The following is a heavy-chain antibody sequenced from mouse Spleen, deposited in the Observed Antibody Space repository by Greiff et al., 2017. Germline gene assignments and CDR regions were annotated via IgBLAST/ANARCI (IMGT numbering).Heavy chain of an antibody. Sequence: EVHLVESGGGLVQPGGSLKLSCAASGFTFSDYGMAWVRQAPRKGPEWVAFISNLAYSIYYADTVTGRFTISRENAKNTLYLEMSSLRSEDTAMYYCARHKDYSNYGDAMDYWGQGTSVTVSS. CDR2: ISNLAYSI. J-gene: IGHJ4*01. CDR3: ARHKDYSNYGDAMDY. V-gene: IGHV5-15*01. CDR1: GFTFSDYG. D-gene: IGHD2-5*01.